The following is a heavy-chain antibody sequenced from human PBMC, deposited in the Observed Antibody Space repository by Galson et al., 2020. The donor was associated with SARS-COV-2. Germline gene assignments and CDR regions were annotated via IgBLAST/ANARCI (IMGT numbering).Heavy chain of an antibody. CDR2: ISWNSGSI. Sequence: GGSLRLSCAASGFTFDDYAMHWVRQAPGKGLEWVSGISWNSGSIGYADSVKGRFTISRDNAKNSLYLQMNSLRAEDTALYYCAKDTGSGSSLYYYYGMDVWGQGTTVTVSS. CDR3: AKDTGSGSSLYYYYGMDV. CDR1: GFTFDDYA. D-gene: IGHD6-13*01. J-gene: IGHJ6*02. V-gene: IGHV3-9*01.